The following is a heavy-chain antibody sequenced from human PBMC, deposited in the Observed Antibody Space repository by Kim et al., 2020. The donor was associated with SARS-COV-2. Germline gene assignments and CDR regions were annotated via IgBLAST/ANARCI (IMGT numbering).Heavy chain of an antibody. CDR2: ISSSGSTI. Sequence: GGSLRLSCAASGFTFSSYEMNWVRQAPGKGLEWVSYISSSGSTIYYADSVKGRFTISRDNAKNSLYLQMNSLRAEDTAVYYCARGTMVRGVIYPYYYYGMDVWGQGTTVTVSS. V-gene: IGHV3-48*03. CDR1: GFTFSSYE. D-gene: IGHD3-10*01. J-gene: IGHJ6*02. CDR3: ARGTMVRGVIYPYYYYGMDV.